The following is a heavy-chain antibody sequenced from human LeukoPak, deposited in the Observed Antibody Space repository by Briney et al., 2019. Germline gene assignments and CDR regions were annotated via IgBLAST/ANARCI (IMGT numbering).Heavy chain of an antibody. CDR3: ARDQRIWYSSGWPYFDY. CDR2: INAYNGNT. J-gene: IGHJ4*02. CDR1: GYTFTSYG. V-gene: IGHV1-18*04. D-gene: IGHD6-19*01. Sequence: GASVKVSCKASGYTFTSYGISWVRQAPGQGLEWMGWINAYNGNTNYAQKLQGRVTMTTDTSTSTAYMELRSLRSDDTAVYYCARDQRIWYSSGWPYFDYWGQGTLVTVSS.